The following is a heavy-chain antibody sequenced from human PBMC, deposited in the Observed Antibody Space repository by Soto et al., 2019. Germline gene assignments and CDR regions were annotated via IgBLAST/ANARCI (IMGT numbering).Heavy chain of an antibody. J-gene: IGHJ4*02. V-gene: IGHV1-2*02. CDR2: INPKSGDT. CDR1: GYTFTHYF. CDR3: ARVPGHKNSRGDH. D-gene: IGHD3-10*01. Sequence: QVQLVQSGAEVKKPGASVSVSCRASGYTFTHYFIHWVRRAPGQGLEWMGFINPKSGDTNYAQKFRGRVTMTRDTSTNTVNMELSSLTSDDTAVYYCARVPGHKNSRGDHWGQGTSITVSS.